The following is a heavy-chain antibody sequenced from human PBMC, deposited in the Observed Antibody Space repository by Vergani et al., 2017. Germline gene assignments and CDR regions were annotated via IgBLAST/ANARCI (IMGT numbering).Heavy chain of an antibody. J-gene: IGHJ4*02. CDR3: PRDFVGASQFDY. CDR1: GFTVSSNY. D-gene: IGHD1-26*01. V-gene: IGHV3-53*01. Sequence: EVQLVESGGGLIQPGGSLRLSCAASGFTVSSNYMSWVRQAPGKGLEWVSVIYSGGSKYYADSVKGRFTISRDNSKNTLYLQMNSLRAEDTAVYYCPRDFVGASQFDYWGQGTLVTVSS. CDR2: IYSGGSK.